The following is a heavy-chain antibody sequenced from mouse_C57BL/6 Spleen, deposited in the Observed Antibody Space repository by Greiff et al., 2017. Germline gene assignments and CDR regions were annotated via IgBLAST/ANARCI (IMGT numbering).Heavy chain of an antibody. CDR2: IYPRSSNT. D-gene: IGHD1-1*01. CDR3: ARADYYGSSPYAMDY. CDR1: GYTFTSYG. J-gene: IGHJ4*01. Sequence: VTLQESGAELARPGASVKLSCKASGYTFTSYGISWVQQRTGQGLEWIGEIYPRSSNTYYNEKFKGKATLTADKSSSTAYMELRSLTSEDSAVYFCARADYYGSSPYAMDYWGQGTSVTVSS. V-gene: IGHV1-81*01.